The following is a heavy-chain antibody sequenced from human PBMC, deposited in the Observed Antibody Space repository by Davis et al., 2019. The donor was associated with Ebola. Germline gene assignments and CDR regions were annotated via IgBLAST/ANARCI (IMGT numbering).Heavy chain of an antibody. CDR1: GYSFTSYW. Sequence: KVSCKGSGYSFTSYWIGWVRQMPGKGLEWMGIIYPGDSDTRYSPSFQGQVTISADKSISTAYLQWSSLKASDTAMYYCARHKSTIFGVVMPRGYYGMDVWGQGTTVTVSS. V-gene: IGHV5-51*01. CDR3: ARHKSTIFGVVMPRGYYGMDV. CDR2: IYPGDSDT. J-gene: IGHJ6*02. D-gene: IGHD3-3*01.